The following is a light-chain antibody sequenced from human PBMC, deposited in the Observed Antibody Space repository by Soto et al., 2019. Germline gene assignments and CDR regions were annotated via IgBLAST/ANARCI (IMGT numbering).Light chain of an antibody. CDR2: DAS. V-gene: IGKV3-11*01. J-gene: IGKJ4*01. Sequence: EIVLTQSPATLSLSPGERATLSCRASQSVNNYLAWYQQKPGQAPRLLIYDASSRATDIPARFSGSGSGTDFTLTISRLEPEDFATYYSHQRSNWPLTFGGGTNVEIK. CDR1: QSVNNY. CDR3: HQRSNWPLT.